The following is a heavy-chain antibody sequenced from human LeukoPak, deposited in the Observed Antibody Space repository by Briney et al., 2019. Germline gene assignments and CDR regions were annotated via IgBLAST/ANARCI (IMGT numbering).Heavy chain of an antibody. V-gene: IGHV4-30-2*01. CDR3: ARVVEGYFDWFED. D-gene: IGHD3-9*01. J-gene: IGHJ5*02. Sequence: PSETLSLTCAVSGGSISSGGYSWSWIRQPPGKGLEWIGYIYHSGSTYYNPSLKSRVTISVDRSKNQFSLKLSSVTAADTAVYYCARVVEGYFDWFEDWGQGTLVTVSS. CDR1: GGSISSGGYS. CDR2: IYHSGST.